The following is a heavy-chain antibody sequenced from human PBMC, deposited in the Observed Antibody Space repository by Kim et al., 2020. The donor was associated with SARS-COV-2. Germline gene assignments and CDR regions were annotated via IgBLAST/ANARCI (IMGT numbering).Heavy chain of an antibody. D-gene: IGHD3-10*01. CDR3: VRDSPWRTSMIPGVTVKYCGTDD. Sequence: GGSLRLSCAASGFIFSDYAMNWVRQAPGKGLEWVAVISDRGGRINYADSVRGRFTISRDNSKNTLYLQMSSLRAQDTAVYFCVRDSPWRTSMIPGVTVKYCGTDDWGQGTTVTVS. CDR2: ISDRGGRI. J-gene: IGHJ6*02. V-gene: IGHV3-23*01. CDR1: GFIFSDYA.